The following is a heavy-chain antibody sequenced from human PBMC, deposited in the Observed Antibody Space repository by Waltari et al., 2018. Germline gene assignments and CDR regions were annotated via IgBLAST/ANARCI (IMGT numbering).Heavy chain of an antibody. CDR2: IYYSGST. J-gene: IGHJ4*02. CDR3: ARHVRYSGSYLLYFDY. V-gene: IGHV4-39*01. CDR1: GGSISSSSYY. D-gene: IGHD1-26*01. Sequence: QLQLQESGPGLVKPSETLSLTCTVSGGSISSSSYYWGWIRQPPGKGLEWIGSIYYSGSTYSNPSLKSRVTISVDTSKNQFSLKLSSVTAADTAVYYCARHVRYSGSYLLYFDYWGQGTLVTVSS.